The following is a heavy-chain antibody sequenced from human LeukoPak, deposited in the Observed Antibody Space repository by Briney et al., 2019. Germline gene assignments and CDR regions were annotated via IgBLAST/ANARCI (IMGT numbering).Heavy chain of an antibody. CDR2: ISGSGGST. Sequence: QSWGSLRLSCAASGFTFSSYAMSWVRQARGEGLEWVSAISGSGGSTYYADSVKGRFTISRDNSKNTLYLQMNSLRAEDTAVYYCAKDLDPSSSWYSPYYYYGMDVWGQGTTVTVSS. CDR3: AKDLDPSSSWYSPYYYYGMDV. CDR1: GFTFSSYA. J-gene: IGHJ6*02. V-gene: IGHV3-23*01. D-gene: IGHD6-13*01.